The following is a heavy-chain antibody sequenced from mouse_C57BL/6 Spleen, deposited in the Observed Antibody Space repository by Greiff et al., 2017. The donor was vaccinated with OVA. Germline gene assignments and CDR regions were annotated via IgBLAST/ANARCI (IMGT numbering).Heavy chain of an antibody. D-gene: IGHD2-2*01. CDR2: INPSSGYT. J-gene: IGHJ4*01. Sequence: QVQLQQSGAELARPGASVKMSCKASGYTFTSYTMHWVKQRPGQGLEWIGYINPSSGYTKYNQKFKDKATLTADKSSSTAYMQLSSLTSEDSAVYDCARWEVTKDYYAMDYWGQGTSVTVSS. CDR3: ARWEVTKDYYAMDY. CDR1: GYTFTSYT. V-gene: IGHV1-4*01.